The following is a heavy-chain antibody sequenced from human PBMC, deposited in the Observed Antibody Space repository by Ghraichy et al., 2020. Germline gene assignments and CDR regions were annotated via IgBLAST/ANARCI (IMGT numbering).Heavy chain of an antibody. CDR3: ARGGFGSSGYYYNADFDY. Sequence: GGSLRLSCAASGFTFSSYAMHWVRQAPGKGLEWVAVISYDGSNKYYADSVKGRFTISRDNSKNTLYLQMNSLRAEDTAVYYCARGGFGSSGYYYNADFDYWGQGTLVTVSS. J-gene: IGHJ4*02. V-gene: IGHV3-30*04. D-gene: IGHD3-22*01. CDR1: GFTFSSYA. CDR2: ISYDGSNK.